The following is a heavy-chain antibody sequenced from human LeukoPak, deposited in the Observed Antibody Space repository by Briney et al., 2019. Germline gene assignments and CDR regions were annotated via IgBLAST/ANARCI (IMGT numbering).Heavy chain of an antibody. Sequence: ASVKVSCKASGYTFTSYGISWVRQAPGQGLEWMGWISAYNGNTNYAQKLQGRVTMTTDTSTSTAYMELRSLRSEDTAVYYCARAPTTYSSGWYLEAFDIWGQGTMVTVSS. CDR3: ARAPTTYSSGWYLEAFDI. J-gene: IGHJ3*02. CDR1: GYTFTSYG. CDR2: ISAYNGNT. D-gene: IGHD6-19*01. V-gene: IGHV1-18*01.